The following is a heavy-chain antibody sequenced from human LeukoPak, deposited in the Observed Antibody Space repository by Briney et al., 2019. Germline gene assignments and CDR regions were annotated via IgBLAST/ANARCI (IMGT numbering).Heavy chain of an antibody. Sequence: SETLSLTCAVHGASFSGYSWSWLRRPPGKGLEWIGEVNRLGHTIYNPSLKSRVTISIDTSTTQFFLKLSSVTAADTAVYYCARATELRYSSGHTGWFDPWGQGTLVTVSS. CDR3: ARATELRYSSGHTGWFDP. CDR1: GASFSGYS. CDR2: VNRLGHT. D-gene: IGHD6-19*01. V-gene: IGHV4-34*01. J-gene: IGHJ5*02.